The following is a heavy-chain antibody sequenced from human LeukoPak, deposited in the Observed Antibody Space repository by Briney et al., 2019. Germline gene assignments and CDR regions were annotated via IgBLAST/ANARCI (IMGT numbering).Heavy chain of an antibody. CDR2: IFYGGNS. CDR3: ARLSLLRAVADY. D-gene: IGHD6-19*01. Sequence: SETLSLTCTVSGYSITSAYYWGWIRQPPGKGLEWIASIFYGGNSYYSPSLKSRVTIPVDTSKNQFSLKLNSVTAADTAVYYCARLSLLRAVADYWGQGTLVTVSS. V-gene: IGHV4-38-2*02. J-gene: IGHJ4*02. CDR1: GYSITSAYY.